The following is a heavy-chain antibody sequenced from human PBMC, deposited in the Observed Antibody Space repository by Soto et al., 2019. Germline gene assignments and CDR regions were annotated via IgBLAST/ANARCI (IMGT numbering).Heavy chain of an antibody. Sequence: APVKVSWKASGYTFRRHTISWVRKAPGQGLEWMGRIIPILGIANYAQKFQGRVTITADKSTSTAYMELSSLRSEDTAVYYCARDQRVIFGVVAPYYYSYMDVWGTGTTVTVS. CDR1: GYTFRRHT. D-gene: IGHD3-3*01. V-gene: IGHV1-69*04. CDR2: IIPILGIA. CDR3: ARDQRVIFGVVAPYYYSYMDV. J-gene: IGHJ6*03.